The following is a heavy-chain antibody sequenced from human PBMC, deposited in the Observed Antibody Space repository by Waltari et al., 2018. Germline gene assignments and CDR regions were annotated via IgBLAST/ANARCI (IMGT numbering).Heavy chain of an antibody. CDR2: ISFAGSYI. D-gene: IGHD3-22*01. V-gene: IGHV3-21*06. Sequence: EGQGVESGGGLVKPGGSLRLSCETSGFTFSPFNINWVRQAPGKGLEWVASISFAGSYIYYADSVKGRFTMSRDNAKNSLFLQMSSLRAEDTAVYYCSRDVVSSGWAPRGFESWGQGTLVTVSS. CDR1: GFTFSPFN. CDR3: SRDVVSSGWAPRGFES. J-gene: IGHJ4*02.